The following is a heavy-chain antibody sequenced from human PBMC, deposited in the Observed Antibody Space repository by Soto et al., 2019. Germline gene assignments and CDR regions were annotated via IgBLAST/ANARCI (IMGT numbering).Heavy chain of an antibody. CDR3: AAETRYNWNDGARDY. V-gene: IGHV1-58*01. CDR1: GFTFTSSA. D-gene: IGHD1-20*01. Sequence: SVKVSCKASGFTFTSSAVQWVRQARGQRLEWIGWIVVGSGNTNYAQKFQERVTITRDMSTSTAYMELSSLRSEDTAVYYCAAETRYNWNDGARDYWGQGTLVTVSS. J-gene: IGHJ4*02. CDR2: IVVGSGNT.